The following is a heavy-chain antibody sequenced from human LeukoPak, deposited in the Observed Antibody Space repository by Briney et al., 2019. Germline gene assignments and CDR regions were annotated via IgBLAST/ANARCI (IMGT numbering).Heavy chain of an antibody. Sequence: PGGSLRLSCAASGFTFSSYGMHWVRQAPGKGLEWVAVISYDGSNKYYADSVKGRFTISRDNSKNTLYLQMNSLRAEDTAVYYCAKSWIQLWTKGYYFDYWGQGTLVTVSS. CDR1: GFTFSSYG. D-gene: IGHD5-18*01. CDR2: ISYDGSNK. V-gene: IGHV3-30*18. CDR3: AKSWIQLWTKGYYFDY. J-gene: IGHJ4*02.